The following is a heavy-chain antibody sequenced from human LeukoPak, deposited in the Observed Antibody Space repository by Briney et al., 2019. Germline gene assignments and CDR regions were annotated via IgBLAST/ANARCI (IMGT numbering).Heavy chain of an antibody. CDR3: AKGQWLAYAFDI. D-gene: IGHD6-19*01. V-gene: IGHV3-30*18. Sequence: PGGSLRLSCAASGFAFSNFLMTWVRQAPGKGLEWVAVISYDGSNKYYADSVKGRFTISRDNSKNTLYLQMNSLRAEDTAVYYCAKGQWLAYAFDIWGQGTMVTVSS. CDR2: ISYDGSNK. J-gene: IGHJ3*02. CDR1: GFAFSNFL.